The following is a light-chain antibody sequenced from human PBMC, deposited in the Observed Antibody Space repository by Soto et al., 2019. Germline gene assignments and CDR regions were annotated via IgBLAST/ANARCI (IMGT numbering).Light chain of an antibody. Sequence: DIQMSQSPSSLSASIGDRVIITCRASQRISSYVNWYQQKPGQAPNLLIYAASTLQSGVPSRFSGSGSGTDFTLTISSLQPEDFATYYCQQLNSYPRTFGQGTKVDI. V-gene: IGKV1-39*01. CDR1: QRISSY. J-gene: IGKJ1*01. CDR3: QQLNSYPRT. CDR2: AAS.